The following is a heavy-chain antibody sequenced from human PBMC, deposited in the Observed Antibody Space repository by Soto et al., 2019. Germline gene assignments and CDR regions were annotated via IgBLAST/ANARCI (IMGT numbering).Heavy chain of an antibody. CDR1: GYTFTSYG. J-gene: IGHJ5*02. V-gene: IGHV1-18*01. Sequence: GASVKVSCKASGYTFTSYGISWVRQAPGQGLEWMGWISAYNGNTNYAQKLQGRVTMTTDTSTSTAYMELRSLSSADTAVYCCARDGRYGANLGSTPWGQGTLVTVSS. D-gene: IGHD4-17*01. CDR3: ARDGRYGANLGSTP. CDR2: ISAYNGNT.